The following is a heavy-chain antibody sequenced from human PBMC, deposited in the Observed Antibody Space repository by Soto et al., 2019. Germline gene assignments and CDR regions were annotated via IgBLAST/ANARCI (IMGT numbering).Heavy chain of an antibody. J-gene: IGHJ4*02. Sequence: QLLLQESGPGLVKPSETLSLSCTVSGASISSPTYYWGWIRQSPGKGLEWIGSIYYSGTTHYSPSLESRVTLSIDTSMMHFSRSLTSVTAAHTAIYYCVRQPTRPLAGDDWGQGTLVTVSS. CDR1: GASISSPTYY. CDR3: VRQPTRPLAGDD. CDR2: IYYSGTT. V-gene: IGHV4-39*01. D-gene: IGHD6-19*01.